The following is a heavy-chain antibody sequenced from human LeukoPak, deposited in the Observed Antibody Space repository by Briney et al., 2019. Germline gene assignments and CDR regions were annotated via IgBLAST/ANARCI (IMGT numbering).Heavy chain of an antibody. Sequence: SETLSLTCTVSGGSITNTNYYWAWIRQPPGEGLEWIGSVYHSGITYYTPSLKSRVSISVDTSKNQFSLKLSSVTAADTAVYYCAGGHYYYHSSGYYYANWFDPWGQGTLVTVSS. J-gene: IGHJ5*02. CDR3: AGGHYYYHSSGYYYANWFDP. CDR1: GGSITNTNYY. V-gene: IGHV4-39*07. D-gene: IGHD3-22*01. CDR2: VYHSGIT.